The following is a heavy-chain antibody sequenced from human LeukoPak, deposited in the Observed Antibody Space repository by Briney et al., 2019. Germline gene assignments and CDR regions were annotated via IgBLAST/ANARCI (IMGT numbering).Heavy chain of an antibody. D-gene: IGHD5-18*01. J-gene: IGHJ4*02. CDR2: ISSSGSTI. V-gene: IGHV3-48*03. CDR1: GFTFSSYE. Sequence: GGSLRLSCAASGFTFSSYEMNWVRQAPGKGLEWVSYISSSGSTIYYADSVKGRFTISRDNAKNSLYLQMNSLRAEDTAVYYCASFVYSYAEFDYWGQGTLVTVSS. CDR3: ASFVYSYAEFDY.